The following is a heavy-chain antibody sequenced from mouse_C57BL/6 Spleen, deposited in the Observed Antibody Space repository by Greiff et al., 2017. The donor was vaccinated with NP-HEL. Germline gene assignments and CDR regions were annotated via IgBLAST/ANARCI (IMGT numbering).Heavy chain of an antibody. D-gene: IGHD4-1*01. Sequence: EVQLVESGGGLVQPGGSLSLSCAASGFTFTDYYMSWVRQPPGKALEWLGFIRNKANGYTTEYSASVKGRFTISRDNSQSILYLQMNALRAEDSAPYYCARYSPPDWYYFDYWGQGTTLTVSS. J-gene: IGHJ2*01. CDR1: GFTFTDYY. V-gene: IGHV7-3*01. CDR2: IRNKANGYTT. CDR3: ARYSPPDWYYFDY.